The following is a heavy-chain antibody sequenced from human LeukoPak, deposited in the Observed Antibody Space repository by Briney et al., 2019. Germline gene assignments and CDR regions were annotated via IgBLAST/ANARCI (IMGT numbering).Heavy chain of an antibody. Sequence: ASVKVSCKASGYTFTSYGISWVRQAPGQGLEWMGWISAYNGNTNYAQKFQGRVTMTTDTSTSTAYMELRSLRSDDTAVYYCARVVSSSWYYYYGMDVWGQGTTVTVSS. CDR3: ARVVSSSWYYYYGMDV. J-gene: IGHJ6*02. D-gene: IGHD6-13*01. V-gene: IGHV1-18*01. CDR2: ISAYNGNT. CDR1: GYTFTSYG.